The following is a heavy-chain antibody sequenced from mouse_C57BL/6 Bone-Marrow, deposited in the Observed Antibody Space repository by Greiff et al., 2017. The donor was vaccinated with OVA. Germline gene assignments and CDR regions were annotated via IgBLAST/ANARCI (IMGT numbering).Heavy chain of an antibody. CDR1: GYSITSGYY. V-gene: IGHV3-6*01. Sequence: DVKLQESGPGLVKPSQSLSLTCSVTGYSITSGYYWNWIRQFPGNKLEWMGYISYDGSNNYNPSLKNRISITRDTSKNQFFLKLNSVTTEDTATYYCAWGSFAYWGQGTLVTVSA. CDR2: ISYDGSN. CDR3: AWGSFAY. J-gene: IGHJ3*01.